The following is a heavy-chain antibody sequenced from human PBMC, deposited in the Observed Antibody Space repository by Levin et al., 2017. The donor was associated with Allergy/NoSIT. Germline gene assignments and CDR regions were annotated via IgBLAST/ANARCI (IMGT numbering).Heavy chain of an antibody. CDR2: ISSSSSYI. D-gene: IGHD2/OR15-2a*01. CDR3: ARDRREYGGLPIDY. CDR1: GFTFNTYS. J-gene: IGHJ4*02. V-gene: IGHV3-21*01. Sequence: GESLKISCAASGFTFNTYSMNWVRQAPGKGLEWVSSISSSSSYIYYADSVKGRFTISRDNAKNSLYLQMNSLRAEDTAVYYCARDRREYGGLPIDYWGQGTLVTVSS.